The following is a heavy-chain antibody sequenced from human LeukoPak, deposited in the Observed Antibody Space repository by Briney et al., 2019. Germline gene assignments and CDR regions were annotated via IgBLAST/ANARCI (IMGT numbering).Heavy chain of an antibody. CDR2: IYYSGST. J-gene: IGHJ6*02. V-gene: IGHV4-59*01. CDR3: ARDRGPGNYGYSYGMDV. CDR1: GGSISSYY. D-gene: IGHD3-16*01. Sequence: TSSETLSLTCTVSGGSISSYYWSWIRQPPGKGLEWIGYIYYSGSTNYNPSLKSRVTMSVDTSRNQFSLRLNSVTAADTAVYYCARDRGPGNYGYSYGMDVWGQGTTVTVSS.